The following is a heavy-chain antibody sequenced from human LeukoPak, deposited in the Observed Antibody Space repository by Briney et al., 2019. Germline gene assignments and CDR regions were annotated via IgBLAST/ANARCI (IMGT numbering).Heavy chain of an antibody. CDR3: ARDHRYAFDN. J-gene: IGHJ4*01. CDR2: IGISSGNT. Sequence: GGSLRLSCAASGFNFIDYSMNWVRQAPGKGLEGISYIGISSGNTKYADSVKGRFTISRDKARNSLYLQINSLRVEDTAMYYCARDHRYAFDNWGHGTLVTVSS. D-gene: IGHD5-12*01. V-gene: IGHV3-48*01. CDR1: GFNFIDYS.